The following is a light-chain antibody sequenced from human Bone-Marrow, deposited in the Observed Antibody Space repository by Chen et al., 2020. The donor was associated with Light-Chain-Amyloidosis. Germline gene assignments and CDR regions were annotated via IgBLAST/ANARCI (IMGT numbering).Light chain of an antibody. J-gene: IGLJ3*02. CDR2: EVT. CDR3: CSYSSGSTQWV. CDR1: DDDIGSFNL. V-gene: IGLV2-23*02. Sequence: QSALPQPASVSGSPGQSITVSCTGTDDDIGSFNLVSWYQRHPGKAPKLMIYEVTKRPSGVSARFSGSKSGNTASLTISGLQAEDEADYSCCSYSSGSTQWVFGVGTKLTVL.